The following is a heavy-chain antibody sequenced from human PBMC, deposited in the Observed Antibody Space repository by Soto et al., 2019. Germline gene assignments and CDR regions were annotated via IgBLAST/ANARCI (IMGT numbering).Heavy chain of an antibody. Sequence: EVQVVESGGGLVQPGGSLRLSCVASGFTSSNYWMNWVRQAPGKGLEWVANIKQDGSEKNYVDSVKGRFTISRDNAKNSLYLQMNSLRAEDTAVYYCAGSTSSWGVWGKGTGVTVSS. CDR3: AGSTSSWGV. D-gene: IGHD6-13*01. CDR2: IKQDGSEK. V-gene: IGHV3-7*01. J-gene: IGHJ6*04. CDR1: GFTSSNYW.